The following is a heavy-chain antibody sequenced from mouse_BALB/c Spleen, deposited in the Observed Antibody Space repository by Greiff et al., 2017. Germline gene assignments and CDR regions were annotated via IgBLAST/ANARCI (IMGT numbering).Heavy chain of an antibody. Sequence: EVQGVESGGGLVQPGGSRKLSCAASGFTFSSFGMHWVRQAPEKGLEWVAYISSGSSTIYYADTVKGRFTISRDNPKNTLFLQMTSLRSEDTAMYYCAREGYGNSWFAYWGQGTLVTVSA. CDR2: ISSGSSTI. CDR1: GFTFSSFG. J-gene: IGHJ3*01. V-gene: IGHV5-17*02. D-gene: IGHD2-1*01. CDR3: AREGYGNSWFAY.